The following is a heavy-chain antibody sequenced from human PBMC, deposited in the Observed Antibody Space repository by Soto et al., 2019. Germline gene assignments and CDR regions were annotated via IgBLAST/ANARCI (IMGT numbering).Heavy chain of an antibody. CDR3: ARGNMDV. D-gene: IGHD1-1*01. Sequence: GGSLSLSYAASGFTFGGYGMHWVRQAPGRGLEWVAVVSHVDDNKYYADSERGRFTISRDNSKKMLYLQMNSLRADDTALYYCARGNMDVWGQGTTVTVSS. V-gene: IGHV3-30*03. J-gene: IGHJ6*02. CDR1: GFTFGGYG. CDR2: VSHVDDNK.